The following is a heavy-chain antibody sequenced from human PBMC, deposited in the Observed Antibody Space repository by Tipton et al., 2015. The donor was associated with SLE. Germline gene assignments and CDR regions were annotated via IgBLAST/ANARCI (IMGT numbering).Heavy chain of an antibody. J-gene: IGHJ4*02. CDR3: AGELLDYFDY. D-gene: IGHD2/OR15-2a*01. CDR1: GFTFSTYA. Sequence: SLRLSCAASGFTFSTYAMHWVRQAPGKGLEWVAVISYDGSNKFYADSVKGRFTISRDNSKNTLYLQMNSPRAEDTAVYFCAGELLDYFDYWGQGTLVTVSS. CDR2: ISYDGSNK. V-gene: IGHV3-30*04.